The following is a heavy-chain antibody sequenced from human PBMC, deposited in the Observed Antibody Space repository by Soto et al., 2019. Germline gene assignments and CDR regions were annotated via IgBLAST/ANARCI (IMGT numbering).Heavy chain of an antibody. Sequence: WGSLRLSCAASGFTFRSFTMNWVRQAPGKGLEWVSTISSNSAYIYYTDALRGRFTISRDNAKNSLHLQMNSLRAEDTAVYYCTRDASRDSSARGWFDPWGPGTLVTVSS. CDR1: GFTFRSFT. CDR2: ISSNSAYI. CDR3: TRDASRDSSARGWFDP. J-gene: IGHJ5*02. D-gene: IGHD6-13*01. V-gene: IGHV3-21*01.